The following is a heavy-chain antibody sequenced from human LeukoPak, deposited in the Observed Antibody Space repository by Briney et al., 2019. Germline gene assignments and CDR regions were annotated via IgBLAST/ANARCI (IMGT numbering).Heavy chain of an antibody. CDR3: ARDTRYSGYHDAFDI. V-gene: IGHV4-4*07. CDR1: GGSISSYY. Sequence: PSETLSLTCTVSGGSISSYYWSWIRQPAGKGLEWIGRIYTSGSTNYNPSLKSRVTMSVDTSKNQFSLKLSSATAADTAVYYCARDTRYSGYHDAFDIWGQGTMVTVSS. CDR2: IYTSGST. J-gene: IGHJ3*02. D-gene: IGHD5-12*01.